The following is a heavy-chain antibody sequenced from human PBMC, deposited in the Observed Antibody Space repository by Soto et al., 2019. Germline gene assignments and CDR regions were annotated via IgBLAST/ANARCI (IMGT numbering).Heavy chain of an antibody. CDR3: AHSDGGYEIIYFDF. D-gene: IGHD5-12*01. CDR2: IYYNDDR. CDR1: GFSFTTAGVA. V-gene: IGHV2-5*01. Sequence: ESGPTLVNPTQTLTLTCTFSGFSFTTAGVAVGWIRQTPGGALEWLTLIYYNDDRRFSPSLKTRLTITGDTSKNQVVLSLTNVDPGDTATYFCAHSDGGYEIIYFDFWGQGSRSPSPQ. J-gene: IGHJ4*02.